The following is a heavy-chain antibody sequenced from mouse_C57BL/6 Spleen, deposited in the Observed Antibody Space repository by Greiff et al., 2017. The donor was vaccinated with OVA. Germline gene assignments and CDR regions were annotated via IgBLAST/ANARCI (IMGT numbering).Heavy chain of an antibody. V-gene: IGHV1-82*01. Sequence: VQLQQSGPELVKPGASVKISCKASGYAFSSSWMNWVKQRPGKGLEWIGRIYPGDGDTNYNGKFKGKATLTADKSSSTAYMQLSSLTSEDSAVYFCARGEDYEKMDYWGQGTSVTVSS. J-gene: IGHJ4*01. CDR3: ARGEDYEKMDY. CDR1: GYAFSSSW. D-gene: IGHD2-4*01. CDR2: IYPGDGDT.